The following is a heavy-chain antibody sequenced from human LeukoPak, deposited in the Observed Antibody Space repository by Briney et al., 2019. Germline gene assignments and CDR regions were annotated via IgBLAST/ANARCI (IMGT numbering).Heavy chain of an antibody. D-gene: IGHD2-15*01. Sequence: ASVKVSCKASGYSFTNYGIGWVRQAPGQGLEWMGWINPHTGGTNYAQKFQGRVTMTRDTSISTAYMELSGLTSDDTAVYYCARPYCSGGSCHDYFDYWGQGTLVTVSS. CDR2: INPHTGGT. CDR1: GYSFTNYG. CDR3: ARPYCSGGSCHDYFDY. J-gene: IGHJ4*02. V-gene: IGHV1-2*02.